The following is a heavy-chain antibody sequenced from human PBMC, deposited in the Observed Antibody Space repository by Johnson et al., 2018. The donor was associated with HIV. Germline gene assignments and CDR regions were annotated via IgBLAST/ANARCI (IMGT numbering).Heavy chain of an antibody. J-gene: IGHJ3*02. CDR3: ARGPIADDAFDI. D-gene: IGHD3-16*02. Sequence: QVQLVESGGGVVQPGRSLRLSCAASGFTFSNYDMHWVRQAPGKGLEWVALICYDGANKYYADSVKGRFTISRDSSKNTLYLQMNSLRAEDTAVYFCARGPIADDAFDIWGQGTIVTVSS. CDR2: ICYDGANK. CDR1: GFTFSNYD. V-gene: IGHV3-33*01.